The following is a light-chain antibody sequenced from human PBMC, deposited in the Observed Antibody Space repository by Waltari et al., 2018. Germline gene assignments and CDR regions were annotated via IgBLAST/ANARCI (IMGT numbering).Light chain of an antibody. CDR1: SNDVVGYNN. CDR3: CSYAGSSSLV. Sequence: QSALTQPRSVSGSPGQSGTISCSGTSNDVVGYNNVSWYQQHPGQAPKLIIYDVSKRPSGFPDRFSGSKSGNTASLTISGLQSEDEADYFCCSYAGSSSLVFGGGSSLTVL. V-gene: IGLV2-11*01. CDR2: DVS. J-gene: IGLJ3*02.